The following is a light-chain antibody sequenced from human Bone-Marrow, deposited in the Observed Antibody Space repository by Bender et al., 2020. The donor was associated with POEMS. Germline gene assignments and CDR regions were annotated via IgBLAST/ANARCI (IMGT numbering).Light chain of an antibody. CDR2: EVS. CDR3: VAWDASLNGWV. Sequence: QSVLTQPPSVSGTPGQRVTISCSGSGSNIGGYPVNWYQQLPGTAPKLMIYEVSKRPSGVSNRFSGSKSDTSASLAITGLQSDDEAIYFCVAWDASLNGWVFGGGTKLTVL. CDR1: GSNIGGYP. V-gene: IGLV1-44*01. J-gene: IGLJ3*02.